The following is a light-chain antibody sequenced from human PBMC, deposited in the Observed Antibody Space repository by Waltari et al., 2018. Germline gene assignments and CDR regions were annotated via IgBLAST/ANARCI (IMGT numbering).Light chain of an antibody. J-gene: IGLJ2*01. Sequence: QSALTQPASVSGSPGQSITISCTGSSSDVGTYNYVSWYQQHPGKAPKLMIYDVSNRPSGVSNRVAGSKSGNTASLTISGLQADDEAAYYCTSFTNSNTRVFGGGTKLTVL. CDR3: TSFTNSNTRV. V-gene: IGLV2-14*01. CDR2: DVS. CDR1: SSDVGTYNY.